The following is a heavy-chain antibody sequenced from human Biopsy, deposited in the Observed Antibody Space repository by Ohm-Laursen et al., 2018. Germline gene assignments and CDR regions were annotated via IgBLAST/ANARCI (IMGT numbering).Heavy chain of an antibody. CDR1: GGSVSSNTDY. CDR2: IFYTGII. CDR3: ARHPTGFWFDP. Sequence: GTLSLTWPVSGGSVSSNTDYWAWLRQPPGKGLEWIGSIFYTGIIFYNPSLKSRVSISVDTSKNQFSLNLNSVTASDTALYYCARHPTGFWFDPWGQGTLVIVSS. V-gene: IGHV4-39*01. J-gene: IGHJ5*02.